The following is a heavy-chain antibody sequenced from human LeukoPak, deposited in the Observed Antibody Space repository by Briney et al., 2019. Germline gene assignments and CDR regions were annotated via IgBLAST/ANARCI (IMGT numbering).Heavy chain of an antibody. CDR3: ARGKYNWNYYYYMDV. D-gene: IGHD1-20*01. J-gene: IGHJ6*03. Sequence: ASVKVSCKASGGTFSSYAISWVRQAPGQGLEWMGGIIPIFGTANYAQKFQGRVTITTDESTSTAYMELSSLRSEDTAVYYCARGKYNWNYYYYMDVWGKGTTVTVS. CDR1: GGTFSSYA. V-gene: IGHV1-69*05. CDR2: IIPIFGTA.